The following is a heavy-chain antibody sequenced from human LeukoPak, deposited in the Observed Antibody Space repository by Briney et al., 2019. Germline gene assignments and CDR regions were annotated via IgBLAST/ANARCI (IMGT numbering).Heavy chain of an antibody. J-gene: IGHJ6*03. V-gene: IGHV4-59*01. CDR2: IYYSGST. D-gene: IGHD3-3*01. CDR3: ARGITIFGVVTPGTGYYYMDV. CDR1: GGSISSYY. Sequence: SETLSLTCTVSGGSISSYYWSWIRQPPGKGLEWIGYIYYSGSTNYNPSLKSRVTISVDTSKNQFSLKLSSVTAADTAVYYCARGITIFGVVTPGTGYYYMDVWGKGTTVTVSS.